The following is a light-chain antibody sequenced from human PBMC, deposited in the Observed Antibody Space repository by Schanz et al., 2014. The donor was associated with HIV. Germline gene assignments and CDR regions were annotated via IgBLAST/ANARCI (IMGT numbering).Light chain of an antibody. CDR1: SRDVGGHNY. V-gene: IGLV2-14*03. CDR3: CSFTSSNTLL. CDR2: DVN. Sequence: HSALTQPASVSGSPGQSITIYCSGTSRDVGGHNYVSWYQQYPGKVPKLIIYDVNNRPSGISDRFSASKSGNTASLTISGLQAEDEADYYCCSFTSSNTLLFGGGTKLTVL. J-gene: IGLJ2*01.